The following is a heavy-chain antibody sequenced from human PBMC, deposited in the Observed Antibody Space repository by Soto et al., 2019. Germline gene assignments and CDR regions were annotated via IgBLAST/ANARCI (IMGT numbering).Heavy chain of an antibody. V-gene: IGHV4-39*07. Sequence: SETLSLTCTVSGGSISSSSYYWGWIRQPPGKGLEWIGSIYYSGSTYYNPSLKSRVTISVDTSKNQFSLKLSSVTAADTAVYFCARETGDFDYWGQGTLVTVSS. D-gene: IGHD7-27*01. CDR2: IYYSGST. CDR3: ARETGDFDY. CDR1: GGSISSSSYY. J-gene: IGHJ4*02.